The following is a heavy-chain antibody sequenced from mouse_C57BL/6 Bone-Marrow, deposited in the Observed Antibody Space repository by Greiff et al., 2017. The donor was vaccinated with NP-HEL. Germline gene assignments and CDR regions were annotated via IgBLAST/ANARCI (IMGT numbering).Heavy chain of an antibody. CDR1: GYTFTSYW. D-gene: IGHD3-2*02. CDR3: AREGTAQATFHYYAMDY. J-gene: IGHJ4*01. Sequence: QVQLQQSGAELVMPGASVKLSCKASGYTFTSYWMHWVKQRPGQGLEWIGEIDPSDSYTNYNQKFKGKSTLTVDKSSSTAYMQLSSLTSEDSAVYYCAREGTAQATFHYYAMDYWGQGTSVTVSS. V-gene: IGHV1-69*01. CDR2: IDPSDSYT.